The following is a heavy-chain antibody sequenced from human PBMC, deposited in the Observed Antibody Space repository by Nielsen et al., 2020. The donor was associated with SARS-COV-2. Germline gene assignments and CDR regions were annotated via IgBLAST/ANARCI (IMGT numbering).Heavy chain of an antibody. D-gene: IGHD3-16*02. V-gene: IGHV3-53*01. CDR2: IYSGGST. J-gene: IGHJ6*02. Sequence: GESLKISCAASGFTVSSNYMSWVRQAPGKGLEWVSVIYSGGSTYYADSVKGRFTISRDNSKNTLYLQMNSLRAEDTAVYYCASPLRRVYYYGMDVWGQGTTVTVSS. CDR3: ASPLRRVYYYGMDV. CDR1: GFTVSSNY.